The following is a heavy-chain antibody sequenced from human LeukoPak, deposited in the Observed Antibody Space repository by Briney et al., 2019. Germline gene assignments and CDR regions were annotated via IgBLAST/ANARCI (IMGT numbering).Heavy chain of an antibody. CDR2: IYHSGST. Sequence: GSLRLSCAASGFTFSSYWMSWVRQAPGKGLEWIGEIYHSGSTNYNPSLKSRVTISVDKSKNQFSLKLSSVTAADTAVYYCARVGGWFDPWGQGTLVTVSS. V-gene: IGHV4-4*02. J-gene: IGHJ5*02. CDR3: ARVGGWFDP. D-gene: IGHD3-16*01. CDR1: GFTFSSYW.